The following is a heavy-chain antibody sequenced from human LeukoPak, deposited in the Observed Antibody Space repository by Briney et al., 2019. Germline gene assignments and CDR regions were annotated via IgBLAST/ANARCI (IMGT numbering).Heavy chain of an antibody. CDR1: GVSISTSY. Sequence: SETLSLTCTVSGVSISTSYWSWIRQPPGKGLEWIGYIHYSGDTNYNPSLKSRVTMSADTSRNQSSLTLSSVTAADAAVYYCRRGTVTTANFDWWGQGTLVTVSS. D-gene: IGHD4-17*01. V-gene: IGHV4-59*01. CDR2: IHYSGDT. J-gene: IGHJ4*02. CDR3: RRGTVTTANFDW.